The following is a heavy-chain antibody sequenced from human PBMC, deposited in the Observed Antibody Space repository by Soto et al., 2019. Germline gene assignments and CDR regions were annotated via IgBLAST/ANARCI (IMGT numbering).Heavy chain of an antibody. J-gene: IGHJ6*02. CDR3: ARLAVADYYGMDV. D-gene: IGHD6-19*01. Sequence: SETLSLTCTVSGGSISSSSYYWGWIRQPPGKGLEWIGSIYYSGSTYYNPSLKSRVTISVDTSKNQFSLKLSSVTAADTAVYYCARLAVADYYGMDVWGQGTTVTVSS. V-gene: IGHV4-39*01. CDR2: IYYSGST. CDR1: GGSISSSSYY.